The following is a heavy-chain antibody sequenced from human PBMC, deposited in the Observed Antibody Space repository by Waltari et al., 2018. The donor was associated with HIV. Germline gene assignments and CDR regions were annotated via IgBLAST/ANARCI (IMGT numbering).Heavy chain of an antibody. V-gene: IGHV1-69*12. CDR3: ACGGGWVSAFDI. CDR2: IIPIFGTA. D-gene: IGHD3-16*01. CDR1: GGTFSSSA. Sequence: VQLVQSGAAVKKPGSSVKVSCKASGGTFSSSAIRWVGQAPGQGLEWMGGIIPIFGTANYAQKFQGRVTITADESTSTAYMELSSLRSEDTAVYYCACGGGWVSAFDIWGQGTMVTVSS. J-gene: IGHJ3*02.